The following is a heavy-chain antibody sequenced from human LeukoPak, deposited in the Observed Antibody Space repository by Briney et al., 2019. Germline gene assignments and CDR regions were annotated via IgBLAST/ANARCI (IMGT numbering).Heavy chain of an antibody. CDR2: IRYDGSNK. D-gene: IGHD3-22*01. Sequence: GGSLRLSCAASGFTLSSYGMHWVRQAPGKGLEWGAFIRYDGSNKYYADSVKGRFTISRDNSKNTLYLQMNSLRAEDTAVYYCAKGTEYYYYDSSGYPEGGFDYWGQGTLVTVSS. CDR3: AKGTEYYYYDSSGYPEGGFDY. CDR1: GFTLSSYG. J-gene: IGHJ4*02. V-gene: IGHV3-30*02.